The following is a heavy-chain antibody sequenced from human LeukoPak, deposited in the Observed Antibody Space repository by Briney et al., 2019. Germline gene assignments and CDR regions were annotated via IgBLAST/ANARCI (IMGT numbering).Heavy chain of an antibody. CDR1: GFTFSGSA. CDR2: IRSKANSYAT. J-gene: IGHJ4*02. CDR3: TRSTYNWNYLFDY. V-gene: IGHV3-73*01. Sequence: GGSLRLSCAASGFTFSGSAMHWVRQASGKGLEWVGRIRSKANSYATAYAASVKGRFTISRDDSKNAAYLQMNSLKTEDTAVYYCTRSTYNWNYLFDYWGQGTLVTVSS. D-gene: IGHD1-7*01.